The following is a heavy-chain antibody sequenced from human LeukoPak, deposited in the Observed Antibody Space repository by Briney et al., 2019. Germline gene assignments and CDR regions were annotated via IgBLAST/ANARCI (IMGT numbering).Heavy chain of an antibody. Sequence: SVKVSCKASGGTLSSYAISWVRQAAGQGLEWMGGIIPIFGTTNYAQKFQGRVTITTDESTTTAYMELSSLRSEDTAVYYCARVLLERNSVYFDYWGQGTLVTVSS. V-gene: IGHV1-69*05. CDR1: GGTLSSYA. D-gene: IGHD1-1*01. J-gene: IGHJ4*02. CDR2: IIPIFGTT. CDR3: ARVLLERNSVYFDY.